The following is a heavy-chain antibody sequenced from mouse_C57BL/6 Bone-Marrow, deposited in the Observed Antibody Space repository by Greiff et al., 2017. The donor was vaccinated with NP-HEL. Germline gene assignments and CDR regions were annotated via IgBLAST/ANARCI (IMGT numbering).Heavy chain of an antibody. D-gene: IGHD2-10*02. CDR1: GYSITSGYY. CDR3: ARAYGNYLDT. J-gene: IGHJ2*01. Sequence: EVKLQESGPGLVKPSQSLSLTCSVTGYSITSGYYWNWIRRFPGNKLEWVGSISYDGSNNYSPSLKNRISITRDTTKNQFFLKLNAVTAENTATYYCARAYGNYLDTWGQGTTLTVSS. V-gene: IGHV3-6*01. CDR2: ISYDGSN.